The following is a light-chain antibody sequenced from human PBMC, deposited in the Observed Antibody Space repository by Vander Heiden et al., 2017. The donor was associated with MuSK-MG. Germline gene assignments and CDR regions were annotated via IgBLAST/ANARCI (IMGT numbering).Light chain of an antibody. J-gene: IGLJ2*01. CDR3: SSYAGSNNLV. CDR1: SSDVGGYNY. CDR2: EVS. V-gene: IGLV2-8*01. Sequence: QSALTQPLSASGSPGHPVTIPCTGTSSDVGGYNYVSWYQQHPGKAPKRMIYEVSKRPSGVPDSFSGSKSGNTASLTVSGLQAEDEADYYCSSYAGSNNLVFGGGTKLTVL.